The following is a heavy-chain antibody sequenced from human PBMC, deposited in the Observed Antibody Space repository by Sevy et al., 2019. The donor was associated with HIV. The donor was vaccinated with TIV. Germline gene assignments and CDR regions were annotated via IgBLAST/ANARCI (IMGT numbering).Heavy chain of an antibody. V-gene: IGHV3-53*01. J-gene: IGHJ4*02. CDR1: GFTVSSNY. CDR3: ARDIGYSSGWYYFDY. Sequence: GGSLRLSCAASGFTVSSNYMSWVRQAPGKGLEWVSVIYSGGSTYYADSAKGRFTISRDNSKNTLYLQMNSLRAEDTAVYYCARDIGYSSGWYYFDYWGQGTLVTVSS. CDR2: IYSGGST. D-gene: IGHD6-19*01.